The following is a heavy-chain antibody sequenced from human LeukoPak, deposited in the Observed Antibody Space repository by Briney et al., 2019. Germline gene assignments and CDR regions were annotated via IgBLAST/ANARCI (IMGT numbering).Heavy chain of an antibody. CDR2: INPSSGGT. CDR3: ARAPGAAGFAFDI. V-gene: IGHV1-2*02. J-gene: IGHJ3*02. CDR1: GYTFTAYY. D-gene: IGHD6-13*01. Sequence: GASVNVSCKASGYTFTAYYMHWVRQAPGHGREWLEWINPSSGGTVSAQRFQGRVTMTTDTSITTAYMELNRLRSDDTAVYYCARAPGAAGFAFDIWGQGTMLTVSS.